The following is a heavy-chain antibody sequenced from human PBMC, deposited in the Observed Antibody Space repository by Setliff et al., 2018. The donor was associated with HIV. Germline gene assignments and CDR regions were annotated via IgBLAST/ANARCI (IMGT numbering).Heavy chain of an antibody. V-gene: IGHV3-30*02. J-gene: IGHJ3*02. Sequence: GGSLRLSCAVSGFTFISYGMYWVRQAPGKGLEWVAFIRYDGSYRYYVDSVKGRFTISRDNSKNTMFLKMNSLRVEDTAIYYCAKTHTAMDPDTFEIWGQGTMVTVSS. D-gene: IGHD5-18*01. CDR3: AKTHTAMDPDTFEI. CDR2: IRYDGSYR. CDR1: GFTFISYG.